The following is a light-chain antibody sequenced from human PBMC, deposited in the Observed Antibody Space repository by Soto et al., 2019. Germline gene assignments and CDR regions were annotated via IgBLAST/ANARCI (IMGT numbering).Light chain of an antibody. Sequence: EIVMTQSPPSLTVTPGEPASISCRSSQRLLHRNGNNFLDWYLQKPGQAPQLLIYLGSNRASGVPERVSGSGAGTDFTLKISRVEAEDVGVYYCMQALQTPYTFGQGTKLEIK. CDR3: MQALQTPYT. CDR2: LGS. CDR1: QRLLHRNGNNF. J-gene: IGKJ2*01. V-gene: IGKV2-28*01.